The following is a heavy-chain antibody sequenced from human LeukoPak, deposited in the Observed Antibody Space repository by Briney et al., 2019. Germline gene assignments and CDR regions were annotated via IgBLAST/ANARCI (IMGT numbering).Heavy chain of an antibody. CDR3: ARSAYYDFWSGYDY. J-gene: IGHJ4*02. Sequence: SETLSLTCTVSGGSISSGSYYWSWIQQPAGKGLEWIGRIYTSGSTNYNPSLKSRVTISVDTSKNQFSLKLSSVTAADTAVYYCARSAYYDFWSGYDYWGQGTLVTVSS. CDR1: GGSISSGSYY. CDR2: IYTSGST. D-gene: IGHD3-3*01. V-gene: IGHV4-61*02.